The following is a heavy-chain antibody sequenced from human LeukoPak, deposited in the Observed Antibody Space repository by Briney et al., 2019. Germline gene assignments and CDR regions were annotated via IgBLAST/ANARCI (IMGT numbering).Heavy chain of an antibody. Sequence: PGGSLRLSCAASGFTFSDYWIHWVRQAPGKGLVWVSRINTDGSITNYADSVKGRFSISRDNAKNTLYLQMSSLRAEDTAVYYCARGGSITIFGVVPEPLDYWGQGTLVTVSS. J-gene: IGHJ4*02. CDR2: INTDGSIT. CDR1: GFTFSDYW. D-gene: IGHD3-3*01. V-gene: IGHV3-74*01. CDR3: ARGGSITIFGVVPEPLDY.